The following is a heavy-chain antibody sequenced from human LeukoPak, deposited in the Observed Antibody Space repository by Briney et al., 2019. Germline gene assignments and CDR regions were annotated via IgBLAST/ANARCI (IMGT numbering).Heavy chain of an antibody. CDR1: GFTFSSYE. CDR3: ASYYDFWSGYYTYYFDY. V-gene: IGHV3-48*03. J-gene: IGHJ4*02. CDR2: ISSSGSTI. Sequence: GGSLRLSCAASGFTFSSYEMNWVRQAPGKGLEWVSYISSSGSTIYYADSVKGRFTISRDNAKNSLYLQMNSLRAEDTAVYYCASYYDFWSGYYTYYFDYWGQGTLVTVSS. D-gene: IGHD3-3*01.